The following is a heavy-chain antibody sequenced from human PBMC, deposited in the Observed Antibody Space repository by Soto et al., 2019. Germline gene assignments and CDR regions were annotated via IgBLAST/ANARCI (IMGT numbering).Heavy chain of an antibody. CDR2: IYWDDDK. CDR1: GFSLSTSGVG. V-gene: IGHV2-5*02. Sequence: SGPTLVNPTQTLTLTCTFSGFSLSTSGVGVGWIRQPPGKALEWLALIYWDDDKRYSPSLKSRLTITKDTSKNQVVLTMTNMDPVDTSTYYCAHSTCSSTSCYVSDFDYWGQGTLVTVSS. D-gene: IGHD2-2*01. CDR3: AHSTCSSTSCYVSDFDY. J-gene: IGHJ4*02.